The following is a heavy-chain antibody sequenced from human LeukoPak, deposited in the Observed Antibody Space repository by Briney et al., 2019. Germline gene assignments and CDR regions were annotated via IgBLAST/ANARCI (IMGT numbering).Heavy chain of an antibody. Sequence: PGGSLRLSCAASGFTFSSYAMSWVRQAPGKGLEWVSAISSSGGTTYYADSVKGRFTISRDNSKNTLYLQMNSLRAEDTAVYYCAKDRGLGSSWYGGFDYWGQGTLVTVSS. D-gene: IGHD6-13*01. CDR1: GFTFSSYA. J-gene: IGHJ4*02. CDR3: AKDRGLGSSWYGGFDY. V-gene: IGHV3-23*01. CDR2: ISSSGGTT.